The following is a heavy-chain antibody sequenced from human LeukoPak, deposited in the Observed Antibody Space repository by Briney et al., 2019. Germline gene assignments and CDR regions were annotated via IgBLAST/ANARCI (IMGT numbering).Heavy chain of an antibody. Sequence: GGSLRLSWAASGITFRSYGMHWVGQAPGKGLEWVAVISYDGIHKYYADSVKGRFSISRDNSKNTLYLQMNSMRADDTAVYYCAKGARGDTVTSIVGLNWFDPWGQGTPVTVSS. D-gene: IGHD4-17*01. CDR3: AKGARGDTVTSIVGLNWFDP. CDR2: ISYDGIHK. CDR1: GITFRSYG. J-gene: IGHJ5*02. V-gene: IGHV3-30*18.